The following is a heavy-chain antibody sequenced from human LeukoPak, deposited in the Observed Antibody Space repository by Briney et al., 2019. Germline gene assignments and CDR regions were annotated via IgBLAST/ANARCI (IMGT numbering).Heavy chain of an antibody. J-gene: IGHJ4*02. CDR1: GFDLSPYT. Sequence: PGGSLRLSCSASGFDLSPYTMNWARQAPGKGLEWVASISSTSSYMYYGDSLKGRFTISRDNAKNTLYLQLGSLRAEDTATYYCARRVTTFLSWGQGTLVIVSS. CDR2: ISSTSSYM. D-gene: IGHD4-17*01. V-gene: IGHV3-21*01. CDR3: ARRVTTFLS.